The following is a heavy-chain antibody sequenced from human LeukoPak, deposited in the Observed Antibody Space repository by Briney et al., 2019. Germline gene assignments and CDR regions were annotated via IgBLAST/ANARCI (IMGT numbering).Heavy chain of an antibody. D-gene: IGHD3-22*01. CDR1: GGSISSYY. CDR2: IYTSGST. Sequence: SETLSLTCTVSGGSISSYYWSWIRQPAGKGLEWIGRIYTSGSTNYNPSLKSRVTISVDKSKNQFSLKLSSVTAADTAVYYCARSYHDSGGYRFDYWGRGILVTVSS. V-gene: IGHV4-4*07. J-gene: IGHJ4*01. CDR3: ARSYHDSGGYRFDY.